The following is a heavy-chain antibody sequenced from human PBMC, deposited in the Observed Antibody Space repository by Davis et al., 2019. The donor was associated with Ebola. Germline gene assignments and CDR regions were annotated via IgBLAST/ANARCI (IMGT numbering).Heavy chain of an antibody. D-gene: IGHD2-2*02. CDR1: GFTFSSYS. J-gene: IGHJ6*03. CDR2: ISSSSSTI. Sequence: PGGSLRLSCAASGFTFSSYSMNWVRQAPGKGLEWVSYISSSSSTIYYADSVKGRFTISRDNAKNSLYLQMNSLRAEDTAVYYCARAMLGYCSSTSCYTLYYYYYMDVWGKGTTVTVSS. CDR3: ARAMLGYCSSTSCYTLYYYYYMDV. V-gene: IGHV3-48*04.